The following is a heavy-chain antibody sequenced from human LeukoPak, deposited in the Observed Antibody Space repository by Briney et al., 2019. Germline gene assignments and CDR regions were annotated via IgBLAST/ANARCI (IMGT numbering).Heavy chain of an antibody. V-gene: IGHV1-69*04. CDR2: IIPILGIA. Sequence: ASVKVSCKASGGTFSSYAISWVRQAPGQGLEWMGRIIPILGIANYAQKFQGRVTITADKSTSTAYMELSSLRSEDTAVYYCARGDYYDSSGYYFGLGVNAFDIWGQGTMVTVSS. CDR1: GGTFSSYA. J-gene: IGHJ3*02. CDR3: ARGDYYDSSGYYFGLGVNAFDI. D-gene: IGHD3-22*01.